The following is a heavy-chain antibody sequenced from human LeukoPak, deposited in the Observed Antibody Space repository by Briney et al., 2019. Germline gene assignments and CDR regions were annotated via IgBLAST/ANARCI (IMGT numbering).Heavy chain of an antibody. D-gene: IGHD2-2*01. V-gene: IGHV3-23*01. J-gene: IGHJ4*02. Sequence: GGSLRLSCAASGFTFSSYAMSWVRQAPGKGLEWVSAISGSGGSTYYADSVKGRFTISRDNSKNTLYLQMNSLRAEDTAVYYCARDGSAVVVVPAAPIRWGQGTLVTVSS. CDR2: ISGSGGST. CDR1: GFTFSSYA. CDR3: ARDGSAVVVVPAAPIR.